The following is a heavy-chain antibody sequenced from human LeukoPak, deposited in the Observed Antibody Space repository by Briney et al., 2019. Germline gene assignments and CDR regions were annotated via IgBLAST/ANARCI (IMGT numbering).Heavy chain of an antibody. CDR1: GFTFSRSW. Sequence: GGSLRLSCVASGFTFSRSWMSWVRQAPGKGLERVANIKEDGSVKNYVDFVKGRFTISRDNAKKSLFLQMNSLRAEDTAAYYCARDSGYSTFDIWGQGAMVTVSS. CDR2: IKEDGSVK. D-gene: IGHD6-13*01. J-gene: IGHJ3*02. CDR3: ARDSGYSTFDI. V-gene: IGHV3-7*01.